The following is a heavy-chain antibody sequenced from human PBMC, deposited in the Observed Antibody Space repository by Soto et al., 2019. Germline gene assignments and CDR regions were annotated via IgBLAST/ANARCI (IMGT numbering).Heavy chain of an antibody. D-gene: IGHD3-10*01. J-gene: IGHJ6*02. CDR2: VHHSWGS. CDR1: GGSINSYY. Sequence: QVQLQESGPGLVKPSETLSLSCTVSGGSINSYYWSWIRQSPGKRMEWIGYVHHSWGSSYNPSLQSRVAISLDTSKSQFSLTVTSATATDTAVYYCARQGFGPLHGLVDVWGQGTTVTVSS. V-gene: IGHV4-59*08. CDR3: ARQGFGPLHGLVDV.